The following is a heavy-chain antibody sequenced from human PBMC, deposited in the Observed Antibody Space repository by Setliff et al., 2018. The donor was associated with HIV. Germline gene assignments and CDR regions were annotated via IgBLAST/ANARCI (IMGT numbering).Heavy chain of an antibody. J-gene: IGHJ3*02. CDR3: ARGGRDYSDNSGYFLHGAFDI. V-gene: IGHV4-34*01. CDR1: GGSSNDYY. Sequence: PSETLSLTCAVYGGSSNDYYWNWIRQPPGKGLEWIGEIHHTGYINYHPSFKSRVTISLDTSRNQFSLKLRSVTAADTAVYYCARGGRDYSDNSGYFLHGAFDIWGQGTMVTVSS. D-gene: IGHD3-22*01. CDR2: IHHTGYI.